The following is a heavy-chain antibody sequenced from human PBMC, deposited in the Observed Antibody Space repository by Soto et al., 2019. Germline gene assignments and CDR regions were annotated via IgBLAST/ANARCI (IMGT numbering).Heavy chain of an antibody. CDR1: GGTFSSYA. Sequence: SVKVSCKASGGTFSSYAIDRVRQAPGQGFEWMGGIIPIFGTANYAQKFQGRITITADESTSTAYMELRSLRSEDTAMYYCARGVHYDTSGYYYFYWGQGTLVTVSS. CDR2: IIPIFGTA. J-gene: IGHJ4*02. D-gene: IGHD3-22*01. V-gene: IGHV1-69*13. CDR3: ARGVHYDTSGYYYFY.